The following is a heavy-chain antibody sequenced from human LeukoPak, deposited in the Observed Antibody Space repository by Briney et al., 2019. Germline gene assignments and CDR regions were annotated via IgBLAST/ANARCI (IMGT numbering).Heavy chain of an antibody. V-gene: IGHV3-48*03. CDR2: IGSGGNTK. CDR3: ARGGTLEYFQH. J-gene: IGHJ1*01. Sequence: GGSLRLSCAASGFTFSSYEMNWVRQAPGKGLEWVSCIGSGGNTKYYADSVKGRFTISRDNAKNSLYLQMNSLRAEDTAVYYCARGGTLEYFQHWGQGTLVTVSS. CDR1: GFTFSSYE.